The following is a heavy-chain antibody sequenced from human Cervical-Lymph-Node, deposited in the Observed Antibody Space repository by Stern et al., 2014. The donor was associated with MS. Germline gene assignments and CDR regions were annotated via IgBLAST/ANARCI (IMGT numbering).Heavy chain of an antibody. CDR1: GFSFSIYW. V-gene: IGHV3-7*01. J-gene: IGHJ4*02. CDR3: ARADYGEVDY. D-gene: IGHD4/OR15-4a*01. Sequence: EVQLEESGGGLVQPGQSLRLSCAASGFSFSIYWMTWVRQAPGKGLEWVANINQDGTEKYYVGSVKGRFTISRDNAKNSLSLQMNSLRAEDTAVYYCARADYGEVDYWGQGTLVIVSS. CDR2: INQDGTEK.